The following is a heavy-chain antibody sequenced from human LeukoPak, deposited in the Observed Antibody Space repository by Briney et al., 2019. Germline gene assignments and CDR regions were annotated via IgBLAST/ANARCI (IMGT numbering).Heavy chain of an antibody. CDR3: ARGLPIGYCSSTSCYTMGY. CDR1: GGTFSSYA. Sequence: SVKASCKASGGTFSSYAISWVRQAPGQGLEWMGGIIPIFGTANYAQKFQGRVTIAADESTSTAYMELSSLRSEDTAVYYCARGLPIGYCSSTSCYTMGYWGQGTLVTVSS. CDR2: IIPIFGTA. J-gene: IGHJ4*02. D-gene: IGHD2-2*02. V-gene: IGHV1-69*13.